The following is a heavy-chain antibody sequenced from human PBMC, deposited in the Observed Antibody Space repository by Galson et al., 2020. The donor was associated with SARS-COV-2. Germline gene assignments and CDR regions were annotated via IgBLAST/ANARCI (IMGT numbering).Heavy chain of an antibody. D-gene: IGHD2-15*01. CDR1: GGSISSSSYY. J-gene: IGHJ6*02. CDR3: ANEEVNGGKGYDYYYGMDV. V-gene: IGHV4-39*01. CDR2: IYYSGST. Sequence: SETLSLTCTVSGGSISSSSYYWGWIRQPPGKGLEWIGSIYYSGSTYYNPSLKSRVTISVDTSKNQFSLKLSSVTAADTAVYYCANEEVNGGKGYDYYYGMDVWGQGTTVTVSS.